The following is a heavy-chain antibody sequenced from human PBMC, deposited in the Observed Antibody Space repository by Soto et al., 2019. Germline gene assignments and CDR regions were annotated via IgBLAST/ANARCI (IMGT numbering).Heavy chain of an antibody. J-gene: IGHJ4*02. V-gene: IGHV4-34*01. D-gene: IGHD5-18*01. CDR2: INHSGST. Sequence: QVQLQQWGAGLLKPSETLSLTCAVYGGSFSGYYWSWIRQHPGKGLEWIGEINHSGSTNYNPSLKSRVTISLDTSNNQSSRKLSSVTAADTAVYYCASRGRGYSYGTAHYWGQGTLVTVSS. CDR3: ASRGRGYSYGTAHY. CDR1: GGSFSGYY.